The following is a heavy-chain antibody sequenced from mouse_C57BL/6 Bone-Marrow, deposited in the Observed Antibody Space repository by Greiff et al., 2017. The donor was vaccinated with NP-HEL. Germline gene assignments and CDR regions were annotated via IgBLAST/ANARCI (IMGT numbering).Heavy chain of an antibody. Sequence: EVKLMESGGDLVKPGGSLKLSCAASGFTFSSYGMSWVRQTPDKRLEWVATISSGGSYTYYPDSVKGRFTISRDNAKNTLYLQMSSLKSEETAMYYWARRYGRSFDYWGQGTTLTVSS. V-gene: IGHV5-6*02. CDR1: GFTFSSYG. CDR3: ARRYGRSFDY. D-gene: IGHD1-1*01. J-gene: IGHJ2*01. CDR2: ISSGGSYT.